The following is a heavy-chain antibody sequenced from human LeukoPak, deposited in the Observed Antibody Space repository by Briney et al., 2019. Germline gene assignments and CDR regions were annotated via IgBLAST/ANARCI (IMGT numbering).Heavy chain of an antibody. CDR1: GFTFSSYA. D-gene: IGHD3-16*01. Sequence: EAGGSLRLSCAASGFTFSSYAMHWVRQAPGKGLEWVAVISYDGSNKYYADSVKGRFTISRDNSKNTLYLQMNSLRAEDTAVYYCARDLHPRRGGAFDYWGQGTLVTVSS. J-gene: IGHJ4*02. CDR3: ARDLHPRRGGAFDY. V-gene: IGHV3-30*04. CDR2: ISYDGSNK.